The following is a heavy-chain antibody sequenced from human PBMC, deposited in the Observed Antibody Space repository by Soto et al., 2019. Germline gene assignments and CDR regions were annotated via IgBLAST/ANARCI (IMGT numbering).Heavy chain of an antibody. D-gene: IGHD3-10*01. V-gene: IGHV1-69*01. Sequence: QVQVVQSGVEVRRPGSSVKVSCKASGDTFKNCVISWGRQSPGQGLEWMWGIIPLFGTTDFAQRFQGRLTITTDEYTTTAYMEMSRLRSEDTATYYCAAELGFGKLSVVWGQGTTVIVSS. CDR3: AAELGFGKLSVV. CDR1: GDTFKNCV. CDR2: IIPLFGTT. J-gene: IGHJ6*02.